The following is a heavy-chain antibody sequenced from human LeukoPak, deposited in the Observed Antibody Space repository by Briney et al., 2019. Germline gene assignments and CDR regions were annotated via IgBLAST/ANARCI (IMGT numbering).Heavy chain of an antibody. CDR2: IYHSGST. Sequence: SETLSLTCAVSGGSISSGGYSWSWIRQPPGKGLEWIGYIYHSGSTYYNPSLKSRVTISVDRSKNQFSLKLSSVTAADTAVYYCARLRGGSSSGDSSGWYFRRGSYYFDYWGQGTLVTVSS. CDR3: ARLRGGSSSGDSSGWYFRRGSYYFDY. D-gene: IGHD6-19*01. V-gene: IGHV4-30-2*01. CDR1: GGSISSGGYS. J-gene: IGHJ4*02.